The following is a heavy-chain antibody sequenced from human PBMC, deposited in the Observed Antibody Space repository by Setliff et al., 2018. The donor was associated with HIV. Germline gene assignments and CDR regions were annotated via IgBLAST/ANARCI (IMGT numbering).Heavy chain of an antibody. CDR2: IYPGDSDT. CDR1: GYTFTNFW. J-gene: IGHJ3*02. Sequence: PGESLKISCKGSGYTFTNFWIGWVRQVPGKGLELMGIIYPGDSDTRYSPSFQGQATISADKSISTAYLQWNSLKASDTAIYYCARHFSVAGDAFDIWGQGTKVTVSS. V-gene: IGHV5-51*01. D-gene: IGHD6-19*01. CDR3: ARHFSVAGDAFDI.